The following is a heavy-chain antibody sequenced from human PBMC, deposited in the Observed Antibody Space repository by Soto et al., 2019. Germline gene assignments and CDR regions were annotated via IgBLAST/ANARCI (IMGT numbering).Heavy chain of an antibody. CDR2: SSAYNGNT. CDR1: GYTYTSYV. J-gene: IGHJ5*02. Sequence: ASVKVSCKHSGYTYTSYVISWGGQHPAQGLEWMGWSSAYNGNTNYAQKFQGKITMTTDTSTSTAYMELWSMKSDDTSVYYYAREPHEFWTPYSFDPWGQGTLLTVCS. V-gene: IGHV1-18*01. D-gene: IGHD3-3*01. CDR3: AREPHEFWTPYSFDP.